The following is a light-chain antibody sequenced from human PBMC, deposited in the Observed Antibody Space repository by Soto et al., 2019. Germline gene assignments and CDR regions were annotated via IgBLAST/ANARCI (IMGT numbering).Light chain of an antibody. J-gene: IGLJ1*01. CDR2: DVS. CDR1: SSDVGGYNY. CDR3: SSYTSSSTPDV. Sequence: QSALTQPASVSGSPGQSITISCTGTSSDVGGYNYVSWYQQHPGKAPKLMIYDVSNRPSGVSNRFSGSKSGNTASLTISGLQAEDEGDYYCSSYTSSSTPDVFGTGIKLTVL. V-gene: IGLV2-14*03.